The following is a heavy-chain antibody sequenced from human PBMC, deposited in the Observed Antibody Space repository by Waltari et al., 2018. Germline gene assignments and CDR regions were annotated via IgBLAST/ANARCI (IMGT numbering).Heavy chain of an antibody. Sequence: QVQLRESGPGLVKPSGTLSLTGTVSGGSISGYYWSWIRQPAGKGLEWIGRIYTSGSTNYNPSLKSRVTMSVDTSKNQFSLKLSSVTAADTAVYYCARDGRFPYYYYYMDVWGKGTTVTISS. D-gene: IGHD3-3*01. CDR3: ARDGRFPYYYYYMDV. CDR1: GGSISGYY. CDR2: IYTSGST. J-gene: IGHJ6*03. V-gene: IGHV4-4*07.